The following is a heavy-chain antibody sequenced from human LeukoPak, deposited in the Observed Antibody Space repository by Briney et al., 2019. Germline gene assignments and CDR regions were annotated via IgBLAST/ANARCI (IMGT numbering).Heavy chain of an antibody. J-gene: IGHJ5*02. D-gene: IGHD3-10*01. CDR3: ARFLSKYYGSGSYYNGGWFDP. CDR1: GYTFTSYG. V-gene: IGHV1-18*01. Sequence: GASVKVSCKASGYTFTSYGISWVRQAPGQGLEWMGWISAYNGNTNYAQKLQGRVTMTTDTSTSTAYMELRSLRSDDTAVYYCARFLSKYYGSGSYYNGGWFDPWGQGTLVTVSS. CDR2: ISAYNGNT.